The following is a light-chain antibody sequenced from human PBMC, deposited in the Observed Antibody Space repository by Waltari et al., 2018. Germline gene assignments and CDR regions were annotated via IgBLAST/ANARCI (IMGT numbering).Light chain of an antibody. V-gene: IGLV2-14*01. CDR2: EVS. Sequence: QSALTQPASVSGSPGQSITISCTGTSTDFGGYGYVSWYQQYPGKAPKLIIYEVSYRPSGISTRFSGSKSGNTASLTISGLQAEDEADYYCSSHTSSVPHVFGTGTRVTVV. J-gene: IGLJ1*01. CDR1: STDFGGYGY. CDR3: SSHTSSVPHV.